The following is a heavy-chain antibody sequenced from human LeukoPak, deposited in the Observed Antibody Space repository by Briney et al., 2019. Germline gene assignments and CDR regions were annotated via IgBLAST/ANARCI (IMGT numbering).Heavy chain of an antibody. CDR3: AVKMGYCSSSRCLTGFDY. CDR1: GYTLTGYY. Sequence: ASVKVSCKASGYTLTGYYMHWVRQATGQGLEWMGWINPNTGGTDYTQKFQGRVTMTRDTSISTAYMELSRLRSDDAAVYYCAVKMGYCSSSRCLTGFDYWGQGTLVTVSS. J-gene: IGHJ4*02. V-gene: IGHV1-2*02. CDR2: INPNTGGT. D-gene: IGHD2-2*01.